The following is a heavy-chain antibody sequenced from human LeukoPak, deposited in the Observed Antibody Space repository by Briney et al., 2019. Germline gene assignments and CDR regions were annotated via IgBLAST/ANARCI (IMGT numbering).Heavy chain of an antibody. CDR1: GFTFNNAW. CDR2: IKSETDGGTT. J-gene: IGHJ2*01. Sequence: GGSLRLSCAASGFTFNNAWMSWVRQAPGKGLEWVGRIKSETDGGTTDYAAPVKGRFTISRDDSKATLNLQMNSLKAEDTAMYYCTTNYYDIGGNYWWYFDLWGRGAQVTVSS. V-gene: IGHV3-15*01. D-gene: IGHD3-22*01. CDR3: TTNYYDIGGNYWWYFDL.